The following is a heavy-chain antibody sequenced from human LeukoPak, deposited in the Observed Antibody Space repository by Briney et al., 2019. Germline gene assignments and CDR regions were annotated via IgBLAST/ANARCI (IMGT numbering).Heavy chain of an antibody. J-gene: IGHJ4*02. V-gene: IGHV3-23*01. D-gene: IGHD3-22*01. CDR1: GFTFSSYA. Sequence: GGSLRLSCAASGFTFSSYAMSWVRQAPGKGLEWVSTISSNGRTYYADSVKGRFTISRDNSKNTLYLQMNSLRAEDTAVYYCAKDRRDYDSSGYPDYWGQGTLVTVSS. CDR3: AKDRRDYDSSGYPDY. CDR2: ISSNGRT.